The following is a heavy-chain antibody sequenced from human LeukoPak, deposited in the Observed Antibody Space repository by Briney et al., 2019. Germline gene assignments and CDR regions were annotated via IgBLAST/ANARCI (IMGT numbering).Heavy chain of an antibody. D-gene: IGHD2-2*01. CDR2: IRSKANSYAT. V-gene: IGHV3-73*01. Sequence: AGGSLRLSCAASGFTFSGSAMHWVRQASGKGQEWVGRIRSKANSYATAYAASVKGRFTISRDDSKNTAYLQMNSLKTEDTAVYYCTRLKVAYCSSTSCRGGYYYYGMDVWGQGTTVTVSS. CDR3: TRLKVAYCSSTSCRGGYYYYGMDV. CDR1: GFTFSGSA. J-gene: IGHJ6*02.